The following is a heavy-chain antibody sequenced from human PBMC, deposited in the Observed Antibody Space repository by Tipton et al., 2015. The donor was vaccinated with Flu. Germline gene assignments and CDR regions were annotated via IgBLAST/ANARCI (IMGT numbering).Heavy chain of an antibody. Sequence: GSLRLSCAIFGGSITSGHWWSWVRQPPGKGLEWIGEAHPGGRPNYNPSLKSRVLMSVDRSRNQFSLKLRSLTAADTAVYFCGRVAMGYTGDREKIFYFDYWGQGSVVTVSS. V-gene: IGHV4-4*01. CDR1: GGSITSGHW. J-gene: IGHJ4*02. CDR3: GRVAMGYTGDREKIFYFDY. D-gene: IGHD5-12*01. CDR2: AHPGGRP.